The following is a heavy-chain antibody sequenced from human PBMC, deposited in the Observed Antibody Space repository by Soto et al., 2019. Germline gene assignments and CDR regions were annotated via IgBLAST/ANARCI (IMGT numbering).Heavy chain of an antibody. D-gene: IGHD6-19*01. CDR2: VSHDGRNT. CDR1: GFTFRDYD. J-gene: IGHJ4*02. CDR3: AKGGRQWLVTSDFNY. V-gene: IGHV3-30*18. Sequence: SLRLSWAASGFTFRDYDMHWVRQAPGKGLEWVAVVSHDGRNTHYADSVKGRFTISRDSSKNTVSLEMTSLRAEDTAVYYCAKGGRQWLVTSDFNYRGQGALVTVSS.